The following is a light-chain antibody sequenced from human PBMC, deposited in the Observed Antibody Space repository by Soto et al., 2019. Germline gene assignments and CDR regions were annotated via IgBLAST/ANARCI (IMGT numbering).Light chain of an antibody. CDR2: GAS. CDR1: QSVSSTY. J-gene: IGKJ1*01. V-gene: IGKV3-20*01. CDR3: QQYGTSPRS. Sequence: EIVLTQSPGTLSLSAGERATLSCRASQSVSSTYLAWYQHKLGQATRLLIYGASSKASGISDWFSGSASGTVFTLTISRLEPEDFAVYYCQQYGTSPRSFGQGTKVEVK.